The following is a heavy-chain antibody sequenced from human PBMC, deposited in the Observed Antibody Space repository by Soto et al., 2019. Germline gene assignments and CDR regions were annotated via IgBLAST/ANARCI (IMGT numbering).Heavy chain of an antibody. CDR1: GGSISSYY. CDR3: ARGEANWFDP. J-gene: IGHJ5*02. CDR2: IYYSGST. Sequence: SETLSLTCTVSGGSISSYYWSWIRQPPGKGLEWIGYIYYSGSTSYNPSLKSRVTISVDTSKNQFSLKLSSVTAADTAVYYCARGEANWFDPWGQGTLVTVSS. V-gene: IGHV4-59*01.